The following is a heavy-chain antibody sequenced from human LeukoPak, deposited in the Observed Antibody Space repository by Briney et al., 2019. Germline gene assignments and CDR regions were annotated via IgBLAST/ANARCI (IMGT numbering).Heavy chain of an antibody. D-gene: IGHD6-6*01. CDR2: FDPEDGET. CDR1: GYTLTELS. Sequence: ASVKVSCKVSGYTLTELSMHWVRQAPGKGLEWMGGFDPEDGETIYAQKFQGRVTMTEDTSTDTAYMELSSLTSEDTAVYYCATSVAAHLGYDLDYWGQGTLVTVSS. V-gene: IGHV1-24*01. J-gene: IGHJ4*02. CDR3: ATSVAAHLGYDLDY.